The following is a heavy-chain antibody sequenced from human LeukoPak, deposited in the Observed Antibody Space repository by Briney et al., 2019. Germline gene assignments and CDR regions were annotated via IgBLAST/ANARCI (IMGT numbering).Heavy chain of an antibody. CDR3: ARDSYTVTTNHFDY. Sequence: SETLSHTCTVSGGSISSYYWSWIRQPAGKGLEWIGRIYTSGSTNYNPSLKSRVTMSVDTSKNQLSLKLSSVTAADTAVYYCARDSYTVTTNHFDYWGQGTLVTVSS. CDR1: GGSISSYY. V-gene: IGHV4-4*07. J-gene: IGHJ4*02. D-gene: IGHD4-17*01. CDR2: IYTSGST.